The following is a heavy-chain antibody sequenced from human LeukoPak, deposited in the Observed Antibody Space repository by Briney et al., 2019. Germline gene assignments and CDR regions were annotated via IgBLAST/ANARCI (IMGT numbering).Heavy chain of an antibody. V-gene: IGHV5-51*01. CDR2: IYPGDSDT. D-gene: IGHD4-23*01. Sequence: GESLQISCKGSGYSFTSYWIGWVRQVPGKGLEWMGIIYPGDSDTRYSPSFQGQVTISADKSISTSYLQWSSLKASDTAMYSCARPTVVPLSFSPFSSSSVMAVWAQG. CDR1: GYSFTSYW. CDR3: ARPTVVPLSFSPFSSSSVMAV. J-gene: IGHJ6*02.